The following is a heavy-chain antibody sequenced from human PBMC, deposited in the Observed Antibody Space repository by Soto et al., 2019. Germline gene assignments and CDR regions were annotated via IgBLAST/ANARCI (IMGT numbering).Heavy chain of an antibody. CDR1: GFTFSNYE. CDR3: ARENYDSSGFFLDY. CDR2: ISSSGSTI. D-gene: IGHD3-22*01. J-gene: IGHJ4*02. Sequence: PGGSLRLSCAASGFTFSNYEMNWVRQAPGKGLEWVSYISSSGSTIYYADSVKGRFTISRDNAKNSLYLQMNSLRAEDTAVYYCARENYDSSGFFLDYWGQGTLVTVYS. V-gene: IGHV3-48*03.